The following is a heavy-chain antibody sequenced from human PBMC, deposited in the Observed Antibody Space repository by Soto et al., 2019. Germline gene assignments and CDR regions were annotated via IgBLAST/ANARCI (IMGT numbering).Heavy chain of an antibody. V-gene: IGHV1-8*01. CDR3: ARGRGYCSGGSCYGYD. CDR2: MNPNSGNT. CDR1: GYTFTSYD. Sequence: ASVKVSCKASGYTFTSYDINWVRQATGQGLEWMGWMNPNSGNTGYAQKFQGRVTMTRNTSISTAYMELSSLRSEDTAVYYCARGRGYCSGGSCYGYDWGKGTLVTVSS. D-gene: IGHD2-15*01. J-gene: IGHJ4*02.